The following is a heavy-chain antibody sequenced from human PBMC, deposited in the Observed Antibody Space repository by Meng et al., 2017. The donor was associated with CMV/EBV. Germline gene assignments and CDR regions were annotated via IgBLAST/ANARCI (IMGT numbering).Heavy chain of an antibody. V-gene: IGHV4-34*01. J-gene: IGHJ4*02. CDR1: GGSLSSSD. CDR2: INHSGRT. Sequence: GQRPRGGAGLLKPSATPSLTCAVYGGSLSSSDWGWIRQPPGKGLEWIGEINHSGRTNYNPSLKSRVTISVDTSKNQFSLKLSSVTAADTAVYYCARGVGATGKADYWGQGTLVTVSS. D-gene: IGHD1-26*01. CDR3: ARGVGATGKADY.